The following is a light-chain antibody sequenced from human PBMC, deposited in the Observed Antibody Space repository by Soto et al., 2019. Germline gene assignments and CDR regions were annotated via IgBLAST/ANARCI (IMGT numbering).Light chain of an antibody. V-gene: IGKV1-39*01. Sequence: DIQMTQSPSSLSASVGDRVTITCRASQSISNFLNWYQQKPGRAPKLLIYAASSLQSGVPSRFSGSGSGTEFTLTISSLRPEDFATYYCQQSYSMFWTFGQGTKVEVK. CDR3: QQSYSMFWT. CDR1: QSISNF. J-gene: IGKJ1*01. CDR2: AAS.